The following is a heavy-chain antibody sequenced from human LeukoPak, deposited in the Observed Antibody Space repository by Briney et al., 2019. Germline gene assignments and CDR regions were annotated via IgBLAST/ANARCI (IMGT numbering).Heavy chain of an antibody. CDR1: GGSISSSNW. D-gene: IGHD4-17*01. CDR3: ARLSNDYGDYRDAFDI. V-gene: IGHV4-4*02. Sequence: PSGTLSLTCAVSGGSISSSNWWSWVRQPPGKGLEWIGEIYHSGSTNYNPSLKSRVTISVDKSKNQFSLKLSSVTAADTAVYYCARLSNDYGDYRDAFDIWDQGTMVTVSS. J-gene: IGHJ3*02. CDR2: IYHSGST.